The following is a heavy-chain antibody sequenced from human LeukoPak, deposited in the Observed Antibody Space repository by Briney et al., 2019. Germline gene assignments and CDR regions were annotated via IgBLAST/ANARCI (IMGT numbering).Heavy chain of an antibody. CDR1: GASIENHY. J-gene: IGHJ3*02. V-gene: IGHV4-59*05. D-gene: IGHD3-9*01. CDR3: ARQGANYDILTGYSARDAFDI. CDR2: IYYSGST. Sequence: SETLSLTCTVSGASIENHYWSWIRQPAGKGLEWIGSIYYSGSTYYNPSLKSRVTISVDTSKNQFSLKLSSVTAADTAVYYCARQGANYDILTGYSARDAFDIWGQGTMVTVSS.